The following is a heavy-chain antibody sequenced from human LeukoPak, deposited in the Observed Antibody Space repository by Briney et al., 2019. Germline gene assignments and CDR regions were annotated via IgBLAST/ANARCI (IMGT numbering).Heavy chain of an antibody. Sequence: GGSLRLSCAAYGFTFSDYYMSWIRQAPGKGLEWVSYISSSSSYTNYADSVKGRFTISRDNAKNSLYLQMNSLRAEDTAVYYCASTVHLRYCSSTSCPGEGAFDIWGQGTMVTVFS. V-gene: IGHV3-11*03. D-gene: IGHD2-2*01. J-gene: IGHJ3*02. CDR3: ASTVHLRYCSSTSCPGEGAFDI. CDR1: GFTFSDYY. CDR2: ISSSSSYT.